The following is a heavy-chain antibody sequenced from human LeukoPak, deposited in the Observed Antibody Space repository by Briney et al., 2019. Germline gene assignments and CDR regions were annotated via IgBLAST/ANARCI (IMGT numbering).Heavy chain of an antibody. J-gene: IGHJ4*02. CDR1: GFTFSTYA. CDR2: VSGSGGST. CDR3: AKANTGLTHDFDN. V-gene: IGHV3-23*01. D-gene: IGHD2-8*02. Sequence: GGSLRLSCEASGFTFSTYAMSWVRQAPGSGLEWVSAVSGSGGSTYYAGSVKGRFTISRDNSRNTLYLQMNSLRGEDTGLYYCAKANTGLTHDFDNWGQGTLVTVSS.